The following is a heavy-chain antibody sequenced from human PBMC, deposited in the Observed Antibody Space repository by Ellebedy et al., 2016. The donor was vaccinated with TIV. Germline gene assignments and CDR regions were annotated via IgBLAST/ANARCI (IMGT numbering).Heavy chain of an antibody. V-gene: IGHV4-59*08. CDR3: AALQWLAPAWYFDL. CDR2: IYYSGST. J-gene: IGHJ2*01. D-gene: IGHD6-19*01. Sequence: ESLKISCTVSGGSISSYHWSWIRQPPGKGLEWIGYIYYSGSTNYNPSLKSRVTISVDTSKNHFSLNLTSVTAADTAVYYCAALQWLAPAWYFDLWGRGTLVTVSS. CDR1: GGSISSYH.